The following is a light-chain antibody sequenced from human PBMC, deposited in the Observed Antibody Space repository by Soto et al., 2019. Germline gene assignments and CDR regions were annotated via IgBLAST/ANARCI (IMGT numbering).Light chain of an antibody. J-gene: IGLJ2*01. CDR2: EVS. V-gene: IGLV2-8*01. Sequence: QSALTQPPSASGSPGQSVTISCTGTSSDVGGYNYVSWYQQYPGKAPKLMIYEVSKRPSGVPDRFSGSKSGNTASLTVSGLQAGDEADYYCSSYAASNTHVVLGGGTQLTVL. CDR1: SSDVGGYNY. CDR3: SSYAASNTHVV.